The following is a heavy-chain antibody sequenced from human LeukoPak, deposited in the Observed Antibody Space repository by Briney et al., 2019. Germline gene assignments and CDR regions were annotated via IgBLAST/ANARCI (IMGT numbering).Heavy chain of an antibody. CDR2: IYYSGST. V-gene: IGHV4-31*03. CDR1: GGSISSGGDY. Sequence: SQTLSLTCTVSGGSISSGGDYWSWIRQHPGKGLEWIGYIYYSGSTYYNPSLKSRVTISVDTSKNQFSLKLNSATAADMAVYYCARGGTGTPFDPWGQGTLVTVSS. J-gene: IGHJ5*02. D-gene: IGHD1-14*01. CDR3: ARGGTGTPFDP.